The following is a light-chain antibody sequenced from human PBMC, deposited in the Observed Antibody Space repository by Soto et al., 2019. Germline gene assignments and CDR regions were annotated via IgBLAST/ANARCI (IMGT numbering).Light chain of an antibody. Sequence: QSVLTQPPSASGTPGQRVTISCSGSSSNIGTNTVIWYQQLPGAAPKLLIYSDNQRPSGVPDRFSGSKSGTSASLAISGLQSEDEADYYCAAWDVSLVVFGGG. CDR1: SSNIGTNT. CDR3: AAWDVSLVV. CDR2: SDN. J-gene: IGLJ2*01. V-gene: IGLV1-44*01.